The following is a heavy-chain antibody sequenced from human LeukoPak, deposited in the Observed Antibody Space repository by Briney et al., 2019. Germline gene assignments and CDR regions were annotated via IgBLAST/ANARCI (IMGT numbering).Heavy chain of an antibody. CDR2: IIPILGIA. J-gene: IGHJ6*02. V-gene: IGHV1-69*02. Sequence: ASVKVSCKASGGTFSSYTISWVRQAPGQGLEWMGRIIPILGIANYAQKFQGRVTITADKSTSTAYMELSSLRSEDTAVYYCASGDSSGPIPYYYYGMDVWGQGTTVTASS. CDR1: GGTFSSYT. D-gene: IGHD3-22*01. CDR3: ASGDSSGPIPYYYYGMDV.